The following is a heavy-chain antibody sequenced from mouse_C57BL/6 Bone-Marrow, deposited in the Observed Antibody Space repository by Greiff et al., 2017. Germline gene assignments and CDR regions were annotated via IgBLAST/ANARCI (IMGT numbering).Heavy chain of an antibody. V-gene: IGHV15-2*01. CDR1: DSEVFPIAY. D-gene: IGHD1-1*01. CDR3: ARGTTVVPYLDY. Sequence: SGSELRSPGSSVKLSCKDSDSEVFPIAYMSWVRQKPGHGFELIGGILPSIGRTIYGEKFGDIATLDADTLSNTAYLELHSLTSEDSAIYYGARGTTVVPYLDYCGQGTTLTVSS. CDR2: ILPSIGRT. J-gene: IGHJ2*01.